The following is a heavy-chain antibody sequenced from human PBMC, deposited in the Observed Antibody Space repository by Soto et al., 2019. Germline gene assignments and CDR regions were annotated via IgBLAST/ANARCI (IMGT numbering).Heavy chain of an antibody. CDR2: IKSDGSST. V-gene: IGHV3-74*01. Sequence: PGVSLRLSCSASGFTFSSYWMHWVRQVPGKGLVWVSRIKSDGSSTSYADSVKGRFTISRDNAKNTLYLQMNSLRAEDTAVYYCARDGVYYDSRGYYSEYGMDVWGQGTTVTGS. J-gene: IGHJ6*02. CDR3: ARDGVYYDSRGYYSEYGMDV. CDR1: GFTFSSYW. D-gene: IGHD3-22*01.